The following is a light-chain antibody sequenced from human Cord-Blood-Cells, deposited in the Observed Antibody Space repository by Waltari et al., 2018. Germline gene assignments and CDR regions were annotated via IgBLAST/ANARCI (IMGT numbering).Light chain of an antibody. CDR1: SSDVGSYNL. CDR2: EGS. V-gene: IGLV2-23*01. J-gene: IGLJ1*01. CDR3: CSYAGSSTVYV. Sequence: QSALTQPASVSGSPGQSTTISCTGTSSDVGSYNLASWYQQHPGNAPKLMIYEGSKRPSGVSNRFSGSKSGNTASLTISGLQAEDEADYYCCSYAGSSTVYVFGTGTKVTVL.